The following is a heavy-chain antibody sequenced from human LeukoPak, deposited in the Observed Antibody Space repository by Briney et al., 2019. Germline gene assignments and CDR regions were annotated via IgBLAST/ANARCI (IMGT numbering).Heavy chain of an antibody. J-gene: IGHJ4*02. CDR2: ISSSSYI. Sequence: GGSLRLSCAASGFTFSSYSMNWVRQAPGKGLEWVSSISSSSYIYYADSVKGRFTISRDNAKNSLYLQMNSLRAEDTAVYYCARGSSGWYGFDYWGQGTLVTVSS. CDR3: ARGSSGWYGFDY. CDR1: GFTFSSYS. D-gene: IGHD6-19*01. V-gene: IGHV3-21*01.